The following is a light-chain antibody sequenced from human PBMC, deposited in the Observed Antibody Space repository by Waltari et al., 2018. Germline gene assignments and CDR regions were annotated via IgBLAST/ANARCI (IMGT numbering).Light chain of an antibody. J-gene: IGKJ4*01. CDR2: GAS. CDR3: QQYGSSPLT. CDR1: QSVSSSY. V-gene: IGKV3-20*01. Sequence: ELEFTHSPGPLSLSPGERAPLPYRASQSVSSSYLSGYQQKPGQAPSPLIYGASSRAAGIPDSFSGSGSGTNFTLTISRLEPEYFAVYYCQQYGSSPLTFGVGTKVEIK.